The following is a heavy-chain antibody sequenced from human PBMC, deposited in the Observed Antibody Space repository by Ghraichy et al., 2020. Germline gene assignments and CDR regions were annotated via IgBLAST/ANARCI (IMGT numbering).Heavy chain of an antibody. CDR3: ARDEYCGGDCYPWYFDY. Sequence: GGSLRISCAASGFTFSSYSMNWVRQAPGKGLEWVSSISSSSSYIYYADSVKGRFTISRDNAKNSLYLQMNSLRAEDTAVYYCARDEYCGGDCYPWYFDYWGQGTLVTVSS. D-gene: IGHD2-21*02. J-gene: IGHJ4*02. V-gene: IGHV3-21*01. CDR1: GFTFSSYS. CDR2: ISSSSSYI.